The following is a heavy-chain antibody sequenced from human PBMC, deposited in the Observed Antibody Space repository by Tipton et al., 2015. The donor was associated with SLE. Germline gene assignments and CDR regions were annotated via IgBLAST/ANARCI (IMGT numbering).Heavy chain of an antibody. CDR2: ISSSSSYI. CDR3: ASPLPLDY. CDR1: GFTFSTYS. J-gene: IGHJ4*02. Sequence: SLRLSCAASGFTFSTYSMNWVRQAPGKGLEWVSSISSSSSYIYYADSVKGRFTISRDNAKNSLYLQMNSLRAEDTAVHYCASPLPLDYWGQGTLVTVSS. V-gene: IGHV3-21*01.